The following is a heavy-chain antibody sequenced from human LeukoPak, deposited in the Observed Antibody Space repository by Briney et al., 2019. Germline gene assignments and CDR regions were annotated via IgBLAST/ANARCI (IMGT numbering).Heavy chain of an antibody. CDR2: IYYSGST. J-gene: IGHJ4*02. D-gene: IGHD3-9*01. CDR1: GGSISSSSYY. CDR3: ASKGRGITISDY. Sequence: SETLSLTCTVSGGSISSSSYYWGWIRQPPGKGLEWIGSIYYSGSTYYNPSLKSRVTISVDTSKNQFSLKLSSVTAADTAVYYCASKGRGITISDYWGQGTLVTVSP. V-gene: IGHV4-39*01.